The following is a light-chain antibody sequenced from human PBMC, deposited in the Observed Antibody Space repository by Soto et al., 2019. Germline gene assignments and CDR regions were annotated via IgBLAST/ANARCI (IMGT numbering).Light chain of an antibody. CDR1: NSDVGGYNY. Sequence: QSALTQPASVSGSPGQSITISCTGTNSDVGGYNYVSWYQQHPGKAPKLMIYEVRNRPSGVSNRFSGSKSGNTASLTISGLQAEDEADYYCSSYTSNSALDLFVSGTKLTVL. V-gene: IGLV2-14*01. CDR3: SSYTSNSALDL. J-gene: IGLJ1*01. CDR2: EVR.